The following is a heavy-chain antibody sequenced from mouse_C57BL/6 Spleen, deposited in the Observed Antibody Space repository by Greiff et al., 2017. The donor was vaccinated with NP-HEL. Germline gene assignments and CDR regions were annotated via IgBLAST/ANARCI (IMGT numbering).Heavy chain of an antibody. CDR1: GFTFSSYG. V-gene: IGHV5-6*01. CDR3: ASPTIVTTGYFDV. D-gene: IGHD2-5*01. CDR2: ISSGGSYT. J-gene: IGHJ1*03. Sequence: EVQLVESGGDLVKPGGSLKLSCAASGFTFSSYGMSWVRQTPDKRLEWVATISSGGSYTYYPDSVKGRFTISRDNAKNTLYLQMSSLKSEDTARYYCASPTIVTTGYFDVWGTGTTVTVSS.